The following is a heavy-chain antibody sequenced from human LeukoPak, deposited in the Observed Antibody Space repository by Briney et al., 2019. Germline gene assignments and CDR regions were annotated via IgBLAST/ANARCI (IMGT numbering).Heavy chain of an antibody. CDR1: GFTFSDYY. D-gene: IGHD2-2*01. J-gene: IGHJ4*02. V-gene: IGHV3-11*04. Sequence: GGSLRLSYAAAGFTFSDYYMSWLRQAAGKGLGWVSYISSSCSTIYYADSVKGRFTISSNNAKTSLYLQMNTQRAETTPVYYFARDRRYRYCSSTSCYPARCRSTTVCWGQGTVVTVSS. CDR2: ISSSCSTI. CDR3: ARDRRYRYCSSTSCYPARCRSTTVC.